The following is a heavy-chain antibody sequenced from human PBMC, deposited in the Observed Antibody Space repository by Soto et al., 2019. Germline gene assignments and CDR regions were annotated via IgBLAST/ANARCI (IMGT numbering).Heavy chain of an antibody. CDR2: IIPIFGTA. Sequence: RASVKVSCKASGGTFSSYAISWVRQAPGQGLEWMGGIIPIFGTANYAQKFQGRVTITADESTSTAYMELSSLRSEDTAVYYCARRKYNWNHHYYYYGMDVWGQGTTVTVSS. J-gene: IGHJ6*02. CDR3: ARRKYNWNHHYYYYGMDV. CDR1: GGTFSSYA. D-gene: IGHD1-20*01. V-gene: IGHV1-69*13.